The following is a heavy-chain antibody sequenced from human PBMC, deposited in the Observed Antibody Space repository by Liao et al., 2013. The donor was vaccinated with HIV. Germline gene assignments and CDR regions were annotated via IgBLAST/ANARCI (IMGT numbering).Heavy chain of an antibody. CDR3: ARSYSFWSGYCPFDS. D-gene: IGHD3-3*01. J-gene: IGHJ4*02. V-gene: IGHV4-39*07. CDR2: IYYSGST. Sequence: QLQLQESGPGLVKPSETLSLTCTVSGGSISRNNYYWGWIRQPPGKGLMWIGSIYYSGSTYYNPSLKSRVTISVDTSKNQFSLWLSSVTAADTAVYYCARSYSFWSGYCPFDSWGQGTLVTVSS. CDR1: GGSISRNNYY.